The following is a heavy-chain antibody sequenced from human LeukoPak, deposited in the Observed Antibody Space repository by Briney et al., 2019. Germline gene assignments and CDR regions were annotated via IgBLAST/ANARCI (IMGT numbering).Heavy chain of an antibody. Sequence: GGSLRLSCAASGFPFSSYWMSWVRQAPGKGLEWVANIKQDGSEKYYVDSVKGRFTISRDNAKNSLYLQMNSLRAEDTAVYYCAKVRNFRAPNYYYYGMDVWGQGTTVTVSS. CDR3: AKVRNFRAPNYYYYGMDV. CDR2: IKQDGSEK. V-gene: IGHV3-7*01. D-gene: IGHD3-3*01. CDR1: GFPFSSYW. J-gene: IGHJ6*02.